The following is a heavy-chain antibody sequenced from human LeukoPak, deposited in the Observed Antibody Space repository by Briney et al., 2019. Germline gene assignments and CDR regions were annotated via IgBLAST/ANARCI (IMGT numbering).Heavy chain of an antibody. CDR1: GLTFRSYC. CDR3: ARGSYDFWNGYFYYFDY. V-gene: IGHV3-7*01. J-gene: IGHJ4*02. Sequence: GPSLRPAWAALGLTFRSYCTSWVGRAPGKGMVWQAAVKLGGSEKYYVDAVKGRFTISRDNAKNSLYLLMNSLRAEDTAVYCCARGSYDFWNGYFYYFDYWGQGTLVTVSS. CDR2: VKLGGSEK. D-gene: IGHD3-3*01.